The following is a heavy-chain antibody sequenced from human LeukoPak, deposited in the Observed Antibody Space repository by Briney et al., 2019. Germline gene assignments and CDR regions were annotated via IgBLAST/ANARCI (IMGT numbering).Heavy chain of an antibody. CDR2: IKQDGSEK. D-gene: IGHD1-26*01. Sequence: PGRSLRLSCAASGFTFSSYTIHWVRQAPGKGLEWVANIKQDGSEKYYVDSVKGRFTISRDNAKNSLYLQMNSLRAEDTAVYYCARVGSSGDFDYWGQGTLVTVSS. V-gene: IGHV3-7*03. CDR1: GFTFSSYT. CDR3: ARVGSSGDFDY. J-gene: IGHJ4*02.